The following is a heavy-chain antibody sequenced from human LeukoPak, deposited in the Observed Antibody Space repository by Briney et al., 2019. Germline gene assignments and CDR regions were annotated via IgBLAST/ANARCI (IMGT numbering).Heavy chain of an antibody. V-gene: IGHV4-38-2*01. CDR2: IYHVGNT. CDR3: ARSPRWFFDL. Sequence: SETLSLTCDVSGYSVSSGYFWGWIRRPPGKGLEWIGSIYHVGNTFYNPSLKSRVTISFDTSKNQFSLTLTSVTAADTAVYYCARSPRWFFDLWGRGTLVTVSS. CDR1: GYSVSSGYF. J-gene: IGHJ2*01.